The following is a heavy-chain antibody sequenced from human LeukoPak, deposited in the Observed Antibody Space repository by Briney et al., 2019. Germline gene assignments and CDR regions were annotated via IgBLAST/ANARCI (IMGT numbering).Heavy chain of an antibody. CDR2: ISYDGSTK. D-gene: IGHD4-17*01. V-gene: IGHV3-30*04. CDR3: ANGEVYFDY. J-gene: IGHJ4*02. Sequence: GGSLRLSCAASGFTFSSHALHWVRQAPGKGLEWVAVISYDGSTKYYADSVKGRFTISRDNAKNSLYLQMNSLRAEDTAVYYCANGEVYFDYWGQGTLVTVSS. CDR1: GFTFSSHA.